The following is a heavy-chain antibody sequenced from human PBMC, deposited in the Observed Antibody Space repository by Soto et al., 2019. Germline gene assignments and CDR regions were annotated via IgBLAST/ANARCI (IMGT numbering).Heavy chain of an antibody. CDR1: GFSLTTSGVG. D-gene: IGHD3-3*01. Sequence: QITLKESGPTLVKPTQTLTLTCTVSGFSLTTSGVGVGWIRQPPGKALEWLALIYWDDDKRYSPSLKSRLTITRDTSKNQVVLTMTNMDPVDTATYYSGHRLGVGYFVLWGQGTLVTVSS. CDR2: IYWDDDK. J-gene: IGHJ4*02. V-gene: IGHV2-5*02. CDR3: GHRLGVGYFVL.